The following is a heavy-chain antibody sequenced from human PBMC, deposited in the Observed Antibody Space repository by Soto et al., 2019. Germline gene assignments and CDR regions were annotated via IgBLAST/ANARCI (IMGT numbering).Heavy chain of an antibody. D-gene: IGHD6-19*01. CDR3: AKAAVAGSFDY. CDR2: ISGSGGST. Sequence: QPWGSLRLSCAASGLPFINYAITCCRQAPVKWLEWVSAISGSGGSTYYADSVKGRFTISRDNSKNTLYLQMNSLRAEDTAVYYCAKAAVAGSFDYWGQGTLVTVSS. J-gene: IGHJ4*02. CDR1: GLPFINYA. V-gene: IGHV3-23*01.